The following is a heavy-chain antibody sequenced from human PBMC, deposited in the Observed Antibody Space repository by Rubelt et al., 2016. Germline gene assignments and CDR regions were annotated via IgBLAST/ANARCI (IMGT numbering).Heavy chain of an antibody. CDR3: ARGTVLTTMRAFEG. V-gene: IGHV3-23*01. Sequence: EVQLLESGGGSVQPGGSLRLSCAASGFTFTNYAMSWVRQAPGKGLDWVAAVTSGGSTYYADSVKGRFTISRDNSRNTLFLQMNSLRAEDTAIYYCARGTVLTTMRAFEGWGQGTMVTVSS. CDR1: GFTFTNYA. D-gene: IGHD4-17*01. CDR2: VTSGGST. J-gene: IGHJ3*01.